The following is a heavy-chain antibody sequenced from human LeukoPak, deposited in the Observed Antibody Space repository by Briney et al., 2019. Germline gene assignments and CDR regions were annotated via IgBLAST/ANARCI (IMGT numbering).Heavy chain of an antibody. CDR3: TTDRYYYDSSGYYPYYYYGMDV. V-gene: IGHV3-15*07. CDR1: GFTFSSYA. CDR2: IKSKTDGGTT. Sequence: SGGSLRLSCAAAGFTFSSYAMNWVRQAPGKGLEWVGRIKSKTDGGTTDYAAPVKGRFTISRDDSKNTLYLQMNSLKTEDTAVYYCTTDRYYYDSSGYYPYYYYGMDVWGQGTTVTVSS. D-gene: IGHD3-22*01. J-gene: IGHJ6*02.